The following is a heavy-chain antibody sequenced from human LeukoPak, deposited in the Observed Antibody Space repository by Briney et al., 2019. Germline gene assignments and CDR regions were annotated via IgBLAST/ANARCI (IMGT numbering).Heavy chain of an antibody. CDR2: IIPILGIA. V-gene: IGHV1-69*04. CDR1: GGTFGSYA. CDR3: ARDGSDYGDPRME. D-gene: IGHD4-17*01. J-gene: IGHJ4*02. Sequence: ASVKVSCKASGGTFGSYAISWVRQAPGQGLEWMGRIIPILGIANYAQKCQGRVTITADKSTSTAYMELSSLRSEDTAVYYCARDGSDYGDPRMEWGQGTLVTVSS.